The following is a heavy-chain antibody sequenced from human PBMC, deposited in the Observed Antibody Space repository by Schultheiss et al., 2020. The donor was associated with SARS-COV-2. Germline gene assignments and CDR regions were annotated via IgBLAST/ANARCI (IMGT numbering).Heavy chain of an antibody. CDR1: GFTFTSSA. J-gene: IGHJ3*02. V-gene: IGHV1-58*01. Sequence: SVKVSCKASGFTFTSSAVQWVRQARGQRLEWIGWIVVGSGNTNYAQKFQGRVTITADESTSTAYMELSSLRSEDTAVYYCASTTTFANAFDIWGQGTTVTVSS. CDR2: IVVGSGNT. D-gene: IGHD3-16*01. CDR3: ASTTTFANAFDI.